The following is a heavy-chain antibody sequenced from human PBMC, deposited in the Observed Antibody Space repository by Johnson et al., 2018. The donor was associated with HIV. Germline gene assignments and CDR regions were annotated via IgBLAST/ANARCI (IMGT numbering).Heavy chain of an antibody. V-gene: IGHV3-66*01. CDR3: AKIGQWRERLDAFDV. Sequence: VQLVESGGGLVQPGGSLRLSCAASGFTVSSNYMSWVRQAPGKGLEWVSVIYSGGSTYYADSVKGRFTISRDNSKNTLYLQMNSLRAEDTAVYYCAKIGQWRERLDAFDVWGQGTVVTVSS. J-gene: IGHJ3*01. CDR2: IYSGGST. CDR1: GFTVSSNY. D-gene: IGHD6-19*01.